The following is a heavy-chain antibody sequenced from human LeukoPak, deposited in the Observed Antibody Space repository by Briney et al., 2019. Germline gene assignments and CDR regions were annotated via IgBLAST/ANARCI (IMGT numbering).Heavy chain of an antibody. CDR1: GGTFRNYA. V-gene: IGHV1-69*01. CDR3: ASSPGTYNIYFYYLDV. Sequence: SVKVSCKASGGTFRNYAISWVRQAPGQGLEWMGGITPIFGTTEYAPKFQGRITITADESTSTASMGLSSLGSEDTGVYYCASSPGTYNIYFYYLDVWGKGTTVTVSS. CDR2: ITPIFGTT. J-gene: IGHJ6*03. D-gene: IGHD3-9*01.